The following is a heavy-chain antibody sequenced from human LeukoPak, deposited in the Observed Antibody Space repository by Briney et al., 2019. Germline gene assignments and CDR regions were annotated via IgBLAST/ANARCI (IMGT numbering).Heavy chain of an antibody. Sequence: PGGSLRLSCAASGFTFSSYGMHWVRQALGKGLEWVAVISYDGSNKYYADSVKGRFTISRDNSKNTLYLQMNSLRAEDTAVYYCANGLAAGQHFWSGPYYYGMDVWGQGTTVTVSS. CDR2: ISYDGSNK. CDR1: GFTFSSYG. J-gene: IGHJ6*02. V-gene: IGHV3-30*18. D-gene: IGHD3-3*02. CDR3: ANGLAAGQHFWSGPYYYGMDV.